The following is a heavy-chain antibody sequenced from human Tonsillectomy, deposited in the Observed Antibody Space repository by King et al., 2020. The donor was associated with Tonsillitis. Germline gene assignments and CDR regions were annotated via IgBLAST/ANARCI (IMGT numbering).Heavy chain of an antibody. CDR3: ARDLGFGELLLPLKIFDY. V-gene: IGHV1-18*01. CDR2: ISGYNGNT. D-gene: IGHD3-10*01. CDR1: GDTFTTYG. Sequence: VQLVESGGEVKKPGASVKVSCKASGDTFTTYGISWVRQAPGQGLEWMGWISGYNGNTNYAQKFQGRVTMTTDTSTSTAYMELRSLRSDDTAVYYCARDLGFGELLLPLKIFDYWGKGTLVTVSS. J-gene: IGHJ4*02.